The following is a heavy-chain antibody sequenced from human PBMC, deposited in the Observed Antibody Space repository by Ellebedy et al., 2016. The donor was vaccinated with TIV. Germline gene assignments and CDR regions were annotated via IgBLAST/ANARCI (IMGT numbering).Heavy chain of an antibody. CDR3: ARVRGMGAGGSYYPLDV. Sequence: PGGSLRLSCAASGFIFSDYTMHWVRQAPGKGLEWVAVIWYDGDKKYYADSVKGRFTMSRDNSNNTLFLQMSSLRVEDTGVYYCARVRGMGAGGSYYPLDVWGQGITVTVS. CDR1: GFIFSDYT. J-gene: IGHJ6*02. CDR2: IWYDGDKK. V-gene: IGHV3-33*01. D-gene: IGHD6-13*01.